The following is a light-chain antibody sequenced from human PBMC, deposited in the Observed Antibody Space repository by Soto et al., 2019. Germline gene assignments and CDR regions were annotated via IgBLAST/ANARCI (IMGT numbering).Light chain of an antibody. CDR1: QSVLYSSNNKNY. CDR3: QQYYSTPRT. V-gene: IGKV4-1*01. CDR2: WAS. Sequence: DIVLTPSPESLAGSLGESATINCKSTQSVLYSSNNKNYLAWYQQKPGQPPKLLIYWASTRESGVPDRFSGSGSGTDFTLTISSLHAEDVAVYYCQQYYSTPRTFGQGTKVDIK. J-gene: IGKJ1*01.